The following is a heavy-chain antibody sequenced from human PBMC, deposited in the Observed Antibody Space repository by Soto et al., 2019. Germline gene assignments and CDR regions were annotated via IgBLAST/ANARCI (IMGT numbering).Heavy chain of an antibody. CDR3: ARDKITGLFDY. CDR2: INHSGST. J-gene: IGHJ4*02. CDR1: GGSFSGYY. Sequence: SETLCLTCAVYGGSFSGYYWTWIRQPPGTGLEWIGEINHSGSTNYNPSLKSRVTISVDTSKNQFSLKLTSVTAAATAVYYCARDKITGLFDYWGQGTLVTVSS. D-gene: IGHD2-8*02. V-gene: IGHV4-34*01.